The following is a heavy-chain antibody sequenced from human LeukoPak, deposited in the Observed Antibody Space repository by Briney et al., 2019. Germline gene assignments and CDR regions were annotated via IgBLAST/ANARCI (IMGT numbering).Heavy chain of an antibody. CDR2: IYYSGST. Sequence: PSETLSLTCTVSGGSISSGDFYWSWIRQPPGKGLEWIGYIYYSGSTYYNPSLKSRVTISVDTSKNQFSLKLSSVTAADTAVYYCARGVEIAYYDFWSGYYFDYWGQGTLVTVSS. J-gene: IGHJ4*02. V-gene: IGHV4-30-4*01. CDR1: GGSISSGDFY. D-gene: IGHD3-3*01. CDR3: ARGVEIAYYDFWSGYYFDY.